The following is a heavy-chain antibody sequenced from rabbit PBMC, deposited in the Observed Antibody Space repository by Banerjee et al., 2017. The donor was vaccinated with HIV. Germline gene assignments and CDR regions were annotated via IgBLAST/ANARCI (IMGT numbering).Heavy chain of an antibody. CDR2: IYTGSSGST. CDR3: ARSGNSFYGGFGL. CDR1: GFSFSSRYY. J-gene: IGHJ4*01. D-gene: IGHD8-1*01. V-gene: IGHV1S45*01. Sequence: QEQLVESGGGLVQPEGSLTLTCTASGFSFSSRYYMCWVRQAPGKGLEWIGCIYTGSSGSTYYASWAKGRFTISKTSSTTVTLQMTSLTAADTATYFCARSGNSFYGGFGLRGQGTLVTVS.